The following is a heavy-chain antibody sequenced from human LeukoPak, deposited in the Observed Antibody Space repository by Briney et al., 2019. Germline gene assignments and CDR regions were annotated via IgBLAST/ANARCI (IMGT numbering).Heavy chain of an antibody. D-gene: IGHD3-22*01. CDR3: ARVPRWYYDSSGYLMHYFDY. CDR2: INHSGST. CDR1: GGSFSGYY. Sequence: SETLSLTCAVYGGSFSGYYWSWIRQPPGKGLEWIGEINHSGSTNYNPSLKSRVTISVDTSKNQFSLKLSSVTAADTAVYYCARVPRWYYDSSGYLMHYFDYWGQGTLVTVSS. J-gene: IGHJ4*02. V-gene: IGHV4-34*01.